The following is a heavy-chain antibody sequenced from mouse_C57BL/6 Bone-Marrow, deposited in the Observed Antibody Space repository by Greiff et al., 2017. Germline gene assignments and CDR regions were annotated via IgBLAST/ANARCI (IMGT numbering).Heavy chain of an antibody. J-gene: IGHJ2*01. CDR2: IDPSDSYT. Sequence: QVQLQQPGAELVMPGASVKLSCKASGYTFTSYWMPWVKQRPGQGLEWIGEIDPSDSYTNYNQKFKGKSTLTVDKSSSTAYMQLSSLTSEDSAVYYCARLRYYGSHDYWGQGTTLTVSS. CDR1: GYTFTSYW. D-gene: IGHD1-1*01. V-gene: IGHV1-69*01. CDR3: ARLRYYGSHDY.